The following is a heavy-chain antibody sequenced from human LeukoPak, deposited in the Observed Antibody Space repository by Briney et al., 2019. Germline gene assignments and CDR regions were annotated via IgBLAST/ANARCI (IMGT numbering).Heavy chain of an antibody. V-gene: IGHV4-39*01. CDR3: ARVVGSGSPQGWFDP. CDR2: IYYSGST. D-gene: IGHD6-19*01. J-gene: IGHJ5*02. Sequence: SETLSLTCTVSGGSISSSSYYWGWIRQPPGKGLEWIGSIYYSGSTYYNPSLKSRVTISVDTSKNQFSLKLSSVTAADTAVYYCARVVGSGSPQGWFDPWGQGTLVTVSS. CDR1: GGSISSSSYY.